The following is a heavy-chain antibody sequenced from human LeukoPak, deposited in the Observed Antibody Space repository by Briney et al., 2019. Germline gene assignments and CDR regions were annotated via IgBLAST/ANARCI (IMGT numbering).Heavy chain of an antibody. Sequence: PGGSLRLSCVASGFTFSDHYMDWVRQAPVKGLEWIGRVRNKANGYTTEYAASVKGRFTVSRDDSKNSLYLQMNSLEIGDTAVYYCAKGQCTAGGCYVGDSWGQGAQVSVSS. CDR1: GFTFSDHY. CDR2: VRNKANGYTT. V-gene: IGHV3-72*01. D-gene: IGHD2-15*01. J-gene: IGHJ5*01. CDR3: AKGQCTAGGCYVGDS.